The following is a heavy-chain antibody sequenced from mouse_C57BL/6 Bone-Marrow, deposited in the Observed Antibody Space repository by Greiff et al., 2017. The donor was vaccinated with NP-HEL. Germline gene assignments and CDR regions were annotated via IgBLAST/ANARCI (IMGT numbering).Heavy chain of an antibody. D-gene: IGHD3-2*02. Sequence: VKLVESGPELVKPGASVKISCKASGYAFSSSWMNWVKQRPGQGLEWIGRIYPGDGDTNYNGKFKGKATLTADKSSSTAYMQLSSLTSEDSAVDFCARGVQLRLPFAYWGQGTLVTVSA. J-gene: IGHJ3*01. CDR3: ARGVQLRLPFAY. V-gene: IGHV1-82*01. CDR2: IYPGDGDT. CDR1: GYAFSSSW.